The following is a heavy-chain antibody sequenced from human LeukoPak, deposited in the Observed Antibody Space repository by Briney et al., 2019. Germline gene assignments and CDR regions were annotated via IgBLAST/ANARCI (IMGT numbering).Heavy chain of an antibody. V-gene: IGHV1-2*02. J-gene: IGHJ4*02. CDR3: TKGSYYGTGRGSTLY. CDR1: GYSFSDYF. Sequence: ASVKVSCKASGYSFSDYFMFWVRQAPGQGLEWMGWINPKSGGAYYRLNFQGRLTMTTDTSTSTAYMELNRLTPDDTAIYYCTKGSYYGTGRGSTLYWGQGTLVTVSS. D-gene: IGHD3-10*01. CDR2: INPKSGGA.